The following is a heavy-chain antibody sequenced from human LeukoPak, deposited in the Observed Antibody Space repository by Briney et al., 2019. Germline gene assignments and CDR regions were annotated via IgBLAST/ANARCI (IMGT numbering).Heavy chain of an antibody. D-gene: IGHD2-2*01. CDR3: ARVGIVVVPAAMLDY. J-gene: IGHJ4*02. V-gene: IGHV1-3*01. CDR1: GCTFTSYA. Sequence: ASVKVSCKASGCTFTSYAMDWVRQAPGQGVEWMGWINAGNGNTKYSQKFQGRVTITRDTSASTAYMELSSLRSEDTAVYYCARVGIVVVPAAMLDYWGQGTLVTVSS. CDR2: INAGNGNT.